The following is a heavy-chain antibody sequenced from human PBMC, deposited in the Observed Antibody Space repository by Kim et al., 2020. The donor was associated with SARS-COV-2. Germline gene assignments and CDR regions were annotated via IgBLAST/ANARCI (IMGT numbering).Heavy chain of an antibody. Sequence: YAQKFQGRLTMTRDTSISTAYMELSRLRSDDTAVYYCARDLEELSYSFDYWGQGTLVTVSS. V-gene: IGHV1-2*02. D-gene: IGHD1-7*01. J-gene: IGHJ4*02. CDR3: ARDLEELSYSFDY.